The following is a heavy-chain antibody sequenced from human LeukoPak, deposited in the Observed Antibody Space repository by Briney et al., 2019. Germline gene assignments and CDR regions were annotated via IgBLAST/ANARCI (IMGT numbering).Heavy chain of an antibody. Sequence: PSQTLSLTCTVSGGSISSGAYWWNWIRQHPGKGLEWIGYIYHSGGTYSNPSLRSRVTLSVDTSKNQFSLKLTSVTAADTAVYYCASDRSGYLQLDYWGQGTLVTVSS. CDR2: IYHSGGT. CDR1: GGSISSGAYW. D-gene: IGHD5-12*01. CDR3: ASDRSGYLQLDY. J-gene: IGHJ4*02. V-gene: IGHV4-31*03.